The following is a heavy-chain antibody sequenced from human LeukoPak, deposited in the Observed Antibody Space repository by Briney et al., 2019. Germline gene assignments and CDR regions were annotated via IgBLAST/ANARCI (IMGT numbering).Heavy chain of an antibody. D-gene: IGHD2-8*01. CDR2: ISGSGGST. CDR3: AKRVLSTNYYFDY. V-gene: IGHV3-23*01. J-gene: IGHJ4*02. CDR1: GFTFSSYA. Sequence: PGGSLRLSCAASGFTFSSYAMSWVRQAPGKGLEWVSAISGSGGSTYYADSVKGRFTISRDNSKNTLYLLMNSLRAEDTAVYYCAKRVLSTNYYFDYWGQGTLVTVSS.